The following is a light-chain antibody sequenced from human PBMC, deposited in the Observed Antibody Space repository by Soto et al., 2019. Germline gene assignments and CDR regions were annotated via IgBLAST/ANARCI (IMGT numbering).Light chain of an antibody. CDR1: QSVSSNY. CDR2: GAS. CDR3: QQYGSSPPYT. Sequence: EIVLTQSPGTLSLSPGEIATLSCRASQSVSSNYLAWYQQKPGQAPMLVIYGASNRATGIPDRFSGSGSGTDFTLTINGLEPEDFAVYYCQQYGSSPPYTFGQGTKLYIK. V-gene: IGKV3-20*01. J-gene: IGKJ2*01.